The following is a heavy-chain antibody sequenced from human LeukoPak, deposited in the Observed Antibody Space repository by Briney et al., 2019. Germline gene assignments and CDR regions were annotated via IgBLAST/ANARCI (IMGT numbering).Heavy chain of an antibody. D-gene: IGHD3-22*01. CDR2: IYYSGST. J-gene: IGHJ3*02. CDR3: AREYNYYDSSGWDAFEI. V-gene: IGHV4-59*01. Sequence: SETLSLTCTVSGGSISTYYWNWIRQTPGKGLEWIGYIYYSGSTNYNPSLTGRVTISVDTSKNQFFLKLSSVTAADTAVYYCAREYNYYDSSGWDAFEIWGQGTMVTVSS. CDR1: GGSISTYY.